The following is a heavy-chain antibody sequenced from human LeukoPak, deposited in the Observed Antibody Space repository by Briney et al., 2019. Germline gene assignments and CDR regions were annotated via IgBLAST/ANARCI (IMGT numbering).Heavy chain of an antibody. D-gene: IGHD3-3*01. CDR3: ERYYDFWSGYFDY. Sequence: GSLRLSCAASGFTFSSYAMSWVRQAPGKGLEWVSAISGSGGSTYYADSVKGRFTISRDNSKNTLYLQMSSLRAEDTAVYYCERYYDFWSGYFDYWGQGTLVTVSS. CDR1: GFTFSSYA. CDR2: ISGSGGST. V-gene: IGHV3-23*01. J-gene: IGHJ4*02.